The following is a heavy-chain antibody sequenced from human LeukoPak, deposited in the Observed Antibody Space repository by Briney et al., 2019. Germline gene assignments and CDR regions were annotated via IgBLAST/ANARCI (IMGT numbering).Heavy chain of an antibody. D-gene: IGHD6-19*01. CDR3: AREWSWNSSGLSDY. CDR2: IYHSGST. J-gene: IGHJ4*02. V-gene: IGHV4-30-2*01. Sequence: PSQTLSLTCTVSGGSISSGGYYWSWIRQPPGKGLEWIGYIYHSGSTYYNPSLKSRVTISVDRSKNQFSLKLSSVTAADTAVYYCAREWSWNSSGLSDYWGQGTLVTVSS. CDR1: GGSISSGGYY.